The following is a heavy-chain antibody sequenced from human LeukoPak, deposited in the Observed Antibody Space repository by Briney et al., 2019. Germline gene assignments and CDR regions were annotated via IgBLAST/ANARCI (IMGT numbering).Heavy chain of an antibody. V-gene: IGHV4-59*08. CDR2: IYYSGNT. D-gene: IGHD2-15*01. J-gene: IGHJ4*02. Sequence: SETLSLTCTVSGGSISSYYWSWIRQPPGKGLEWVGYIYYSGNTDSNPSLKSRVTISVDTSKNQFSLKLSSVTAADTAVYYCARTYCSGGSCHFDYWGQGTLVTVSS. CDR3: ARTYCSGGSCHFDY. CDR1: GGSISSYY.